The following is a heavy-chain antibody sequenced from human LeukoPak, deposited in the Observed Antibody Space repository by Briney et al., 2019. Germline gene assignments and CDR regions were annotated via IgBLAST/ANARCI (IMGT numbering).Heavy chain of an antibody. J-gene: IGHJ4*02. D-gene: IGHD3-10*01. V-gene: IGHV3-9*01. Sequence: GGSLRLSCAASGFNFDDYAMHWVRQAPGKGLEWVSGVSWNSGSIGYADSVKGRFTISRANAKNSLYLQMNSLRAEDTALYYCARDRSYGAGNHFDYWGQGTLVTVSS. CDR3: ARDRSYGAGNHFDY. CDR2: VSWNSGSI. CDR1: GFNFDDYA.